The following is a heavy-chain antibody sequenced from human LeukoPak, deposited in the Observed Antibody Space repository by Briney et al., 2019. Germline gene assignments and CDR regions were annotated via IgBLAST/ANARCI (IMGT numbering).Heavy chain of an antibody. CDR2: IRYDGSNK. J-gene: IGHJ4*02. Sequence: GGFLRLSCAASGFTFSSYGMHWVRQAPGKGLEWVAFIRYDGSNKYYAESVKGRFTISRDNSKNSLYLQMNSLRAEDTAVYYCAKSVPRYSGYGPEYFDYWGQGTLVTVSS. CDR3: AKSVPRYSGYGPEYFDY. CDR1: GFTFSSYG. V-gene: IGHV3-30*02. D-gene: IGHD5-12*01.